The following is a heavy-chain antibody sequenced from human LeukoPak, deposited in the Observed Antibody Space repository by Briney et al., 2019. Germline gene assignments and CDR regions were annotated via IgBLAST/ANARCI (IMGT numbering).Heavy chain of an antibody. V-gene: IGHV4-59*11. D-gene: IGHD1-26*01. CDR1: GGSISGHF. CDR3: ARGGASSRYFGY. Sequence: SSETLSLTCTVSGGSISGHFWSWIRQPPGKGLEWIGFVSYSGDTNYSPSFNGRVTISLDTSKSQFSLNLNSVTAADTAVYFCARGGASSRYFGYWGQGTLVTVSS. J-gene: IGHJ4*02. CDR2: VSYSGDT.